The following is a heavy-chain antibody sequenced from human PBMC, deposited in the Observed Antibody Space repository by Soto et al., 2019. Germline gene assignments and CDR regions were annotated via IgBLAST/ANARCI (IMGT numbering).Heavy chain of an antibody. Sequence: GGSLRLSCAASGFTFSSYWMHWVRQAPGKGLVWVSCINSDGSSTSYADSVKGRFTISRDNAKNTLYLQMNSLRDEDTAVYYCARPEKTTAYYYYAMDVWGQGTTVTVSS. CDR1: GFTFSSYW. J-gene: IGHJ6*02. V-gene: IGHV3-74*01. CDR2: INSDGSST. D-gene: IGHD4-4*01. CDR3: ARPEKTTAYYYYAMDV.